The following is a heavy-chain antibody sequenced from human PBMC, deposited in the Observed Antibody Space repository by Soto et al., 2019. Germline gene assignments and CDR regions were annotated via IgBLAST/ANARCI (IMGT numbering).Heavy chain of an antibody. CDR1: GYTFTSYY. CDR2: INPSGGST. CDR3: AISPGDYGWRGPHWFDP. Sequence: ASVKVSCKASGYTFTSYYMHWVRQAPGQGLEWMGIINPSGGSTSYAQKFQGRVTMTRDTSTSTVYMELSSLRSEDTAVYYCAISPGDYGWRGPHWFDPWGQGTLVTVSS. V-gene: IGHV1-46*01. J-gene: IGHJ5*02. D-gene: IGHD4-17*01.